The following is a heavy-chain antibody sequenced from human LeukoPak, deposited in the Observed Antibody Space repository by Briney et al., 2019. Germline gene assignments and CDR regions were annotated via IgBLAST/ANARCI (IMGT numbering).Heavy chain of an antibody. CDR2: IIPIFGIA. D-gene: IGHD2-2*01. CDR3: ARSPFDIVVVPAAKVTTDYYYYGMDV. CDR1: GYTFTSYG. Sequence: ASVKVSCKASGYTFTSYGISWVRQAPGQGLEWMGRIIPIFGIANYAQKFQGRVTITADKSTSTAYMELSSLRSEDTAVYYCARSPFDIVVVPAAKVTTDYYYYGMDVWGQGTTVTVSS. J-gene: IGHJ6*02. V-gene: IGHV1-69*04.